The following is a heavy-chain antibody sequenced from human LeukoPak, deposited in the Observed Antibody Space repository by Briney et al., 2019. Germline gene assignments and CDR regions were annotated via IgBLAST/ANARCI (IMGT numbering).Heavy chain of an antibody. V-gene: IGHV4-39*07. CDR3: ARDEENDILTGGGIDP. D-gene: IGHD3-9*01. Sequence: PSETLSLTCTVSGGSISSSSYYWGWIRQPPGKGLEWIGSIYYSGSTYYNPSLKSRVTISVDTSKNQFSLKLSSVTAADTAVYYCARDEENDILTGGGIDPWGQGTLVTVSP. CDR2: IYYSGST. J-gene: IGHJ5*02. CDR1: GGSISSSSYY.